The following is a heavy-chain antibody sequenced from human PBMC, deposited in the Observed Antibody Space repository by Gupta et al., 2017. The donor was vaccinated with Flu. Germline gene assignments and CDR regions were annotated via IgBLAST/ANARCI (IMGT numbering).Heavy chain of an antibody. Sequence: EVKLVESGGNLVQPGGSLRLSCAASGFTFSDYEMHWVRQAPGKGLEWVSYISGSGSIIYYADSVKGRFTISRDNAKNSLYLQMNGLRAEDTAVYYCAKEGYCSSVSCYRKENTGFDSWGQGTLVTVSS. CDR1: GFTFSDYE. CDR2: ISGSGSII. J-gene: IGHJ5*01. V-gene: IGHV3-48*03. D-gene: IGHD2-2*02. CDR3: AKEGYCSSVSCYRKENTGFDS.